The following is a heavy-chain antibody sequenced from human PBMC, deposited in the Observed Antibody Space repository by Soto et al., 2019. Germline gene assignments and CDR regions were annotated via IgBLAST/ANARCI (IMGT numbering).Heavy chain of an antibody. CDR2: XSXXNXXX. CDR1: GYTFTSYG. V-gene: IGHV1-18*04. D-gene: IGHD2-15*01. Sequence: ASVKVSCKASGYTFTSYGISWVRQAPGQGLEXMGXXSXXNXXXXXAXXLQGRVTMTTDTSTSTAYMELRSLRSDETAVYYCARGYCSGGSCSDYWGQGTLVTVS. CDR3: ARGYCSGGSCSDY. J-gene: IGHJ4*02.